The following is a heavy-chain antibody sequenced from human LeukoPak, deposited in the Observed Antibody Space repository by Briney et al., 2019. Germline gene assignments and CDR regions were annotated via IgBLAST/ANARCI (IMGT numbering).Heavy chain of an antibody. D-gene: IGHD1-1*01. CDR2: ISGSGGST. CDR1: GFTFSSYA. CDR3: ARDGASIDDQYYGLDV. V-gene: IGHV3-23*01. J-gene: IGHJ6*02. Sequence: GGSLRLSCAASGFTFSSYAMSWVRQAPGKGLEWASAISGSGGSTYYADSVKGRFTISRDNDKNTVFLEMNSLRAEDTAVYYCARDGASIDDQYYGLDVWGQGTTVTVSS.